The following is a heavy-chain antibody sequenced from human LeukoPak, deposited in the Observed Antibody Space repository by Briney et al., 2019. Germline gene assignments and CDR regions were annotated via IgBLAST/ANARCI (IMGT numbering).Heavy chain of an antibody. CDR2: ISGGGGRT. CDR1: GFTFSNFD. J-gene: IGHJ1*01. V-gene: IGHV3-23*01. CDR3: ARDGDGDYYDSSGSFSEYFQH. Sequence: GGSLRLSCVASGFTFSNFDMSWVRQAPGKGLEWVSGISGGGGRTYYADSVKGRFTISRDNSKNTVYLQMDSLRAEDTAVYYCARDGDGDYYDSSGSFSEYFQHWGQGTLVTVSS. D-gene: IGHD3-22*01.